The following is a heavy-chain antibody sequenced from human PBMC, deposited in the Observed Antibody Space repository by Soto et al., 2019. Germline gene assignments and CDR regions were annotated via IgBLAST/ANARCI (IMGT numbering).Heavy chain of an antibody. CDR1: GYTFTSYG. V-gene: IGHV1-18*01. J-gene: IGHJ4*02. CDR2: ISAYNGNT. Sequence: ASVKVSCKASGYTFTSYGISWVRQAPGQGLEWMGWISAYNGNTNYAQKLQGRVTMTTDLSTSTAYMEMRSLRADDRAVYYWAGDRGSSPVHWGKGTLVTVSS. D-gene: IGHD6-6*01. CDR3: AGDRGSSPVH.